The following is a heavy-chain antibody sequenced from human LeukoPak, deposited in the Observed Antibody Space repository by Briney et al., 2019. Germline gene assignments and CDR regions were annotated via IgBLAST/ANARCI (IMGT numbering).Heavy chain of an antibody. D-gene: IGHD3-22*01. Sequence: ASVKVSCKASGYTFTGYYMHWVRQAPGQGLEWMGWINPNSGGTNYAQKLQGRVTMTRDTSISTAYMELSRLRSDDTAVYYCARNFYFDSSGYYHYRGQGTLVTVSS. CDR2: INPNSGGT. CDR1: GYTFTGYY. CDR3: ARNFYFDSSGYYHY. J-gene: IGHJ4*02. V-gene: IGHV1-2*02.